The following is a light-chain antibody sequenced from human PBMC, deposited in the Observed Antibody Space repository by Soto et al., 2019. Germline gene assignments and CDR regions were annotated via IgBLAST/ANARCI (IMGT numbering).Light chain of an antibody. J-gene: IGLJ2*01. CDR2: DVT. V-gene: IGLV2-14*03. CDR1: SSDVGGYDY. Sequence: QSVLTQPASVSGSPGQSITISCTGTSSDVGGYDYVSWYQQRPGKAPKLMIYDVTNRPSGVSNRFSGSKSGNTASLTISGLQAEDEADYYCSSYVSTDTLVVFGGGTKVTVL. CDR3: SSYVSTDTLVV.